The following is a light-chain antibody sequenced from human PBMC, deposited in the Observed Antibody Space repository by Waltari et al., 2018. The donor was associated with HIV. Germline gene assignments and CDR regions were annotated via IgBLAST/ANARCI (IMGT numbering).Light chain of an antibody. CDR2: RNK. CDR3: AAWDDNLSGWV. V-gene: IGLV1-47*01. Sequence: QSVLTQPPSASGTPGQSVTISCSGSSSNLGSNYVYWYQQLPGTAPKPLIYRNKQRPSGVPDRFSGFKSGTSASLAISGLRSEDEADYYCAAWDDNLSGWVFGGGSKLTIL. CDR1: SSNLGSNY. J-gene: IGLJ3*02.